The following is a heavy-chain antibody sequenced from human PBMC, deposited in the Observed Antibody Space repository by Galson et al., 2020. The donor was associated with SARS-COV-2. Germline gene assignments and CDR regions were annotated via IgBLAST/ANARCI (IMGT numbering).Heavy chain of an antibody. J-gene: IGHJ4*02. Sequence: ALHGESLKISCAASGFTFSSYWMHWVRQAPGKGLVWVSRIYSEGSSTSYADSVKGRFTISGDDAKNTLYLHMRRLRAEDTAVYYCARGDMRNEYCDYWGQGTLVTVSS. V-gene: IGHV3-74*01. CDR2: IYSEGSST. CDR1: GFTFSSYW. CDR3: ARGDMRNEYCDY.